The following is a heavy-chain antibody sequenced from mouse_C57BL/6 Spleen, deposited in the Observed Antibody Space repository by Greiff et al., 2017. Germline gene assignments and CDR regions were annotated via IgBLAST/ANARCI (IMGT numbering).Heavy chain of an antibody. CDR3: ARITTVVAHFDV. CDR2: IYPGDGDT. D-gene: IGHD1-1*01. J-gene: IGHJ1*03. V-gene: IGHV1-82*01. CDR1: GYAFSSSW. Sequence: QVQLQQSGPELVKPGASVKISCKASGYAFSSSWMNWVKQRPGKGLEWIGRIYPGDGDTNYNGKFKGKATLTADKSSSTAYMQLSSLTSEDSAVYFCARITTVVAHFDVGGTGTTVTVSS.